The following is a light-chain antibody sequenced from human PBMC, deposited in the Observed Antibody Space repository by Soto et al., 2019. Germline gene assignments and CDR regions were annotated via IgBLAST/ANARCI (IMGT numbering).Light chain of an antibody. CDR1: QSISSW. V-gene: IGKV1-5*01. CDR3: QQYNSYSPLT. CDR2: DAS. J-gene: IGKJ4*01. Sequence: DIQMTQSPSTLCASVGDRVNITCRASQSISSWLAWYQQKPGKAPKLLIYDASSLESGVPSRFSGSGSGTEFTLTISSLQPDDFATYYCQQYNSYSPLTFGGGTKVDIK.